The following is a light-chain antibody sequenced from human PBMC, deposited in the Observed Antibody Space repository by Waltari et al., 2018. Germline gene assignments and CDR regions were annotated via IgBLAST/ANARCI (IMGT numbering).Light chain of an antibody. CDR1: QTVRTTY. CDR2: GAS. Sequence: EIVLTQSPGTLSLSPGERATLSCRASQTVRTTYLAWYQQKPGQAPNLLIYGASSSATGIPDRFSGSGSGTDFSLTISSLEPEDFAVYYCQQYDISPLTFGGGTKVEIK. CDR3: QQYDISPLT. J-gene: IGKJ4*01. V-gene: IGKV3-20*01.